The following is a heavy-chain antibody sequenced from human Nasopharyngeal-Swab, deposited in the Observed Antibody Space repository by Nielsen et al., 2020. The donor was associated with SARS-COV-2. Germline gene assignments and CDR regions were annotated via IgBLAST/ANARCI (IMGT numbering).Heavy chain of an antibody. Sequence: SETLSLTCTVYGGSFSGYYWSWIRQPPGKGLEWIGEINHSGSTNYNPSLKSRVTTSVDTSKNQFSLKLSSVTAADTAVYYCARIQLWLSYYYYSGMDVWGQGTTVTVSS. CDR3: ARIQLWLSYYYYSGMDV. V-gene: IGHV4-34*01. CDR2: INHSGST. CDR1: GGSFSGYY. J-gene: IGHJ6*02. D-gene: IGHD5-18*01.